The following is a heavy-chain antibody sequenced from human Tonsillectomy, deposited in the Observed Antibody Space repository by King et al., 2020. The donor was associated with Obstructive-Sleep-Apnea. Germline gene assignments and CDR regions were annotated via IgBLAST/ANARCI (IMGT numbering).Heavy chain of an antibody. V-gene: IGHV4-39*07. J-gene: IGHJ6*02. CDR2: IYYSGST. CDR3: ATYYDSSGPDLEYYGMDV. Sequence: QLQESGPGLVKPSETLSLTCTVSGGSISSSSYNWGWIRQPPGKGLEWIGSIYYSGSTYYNPSLKSRVTISVDTSKNQFSLKLSSVTAADTAVYYCATYYDSSGPDLEYYGMDVWGQGTTVTVSS. D-gene: IGHD3-22*01. CDR1: GGSISSSSYN.